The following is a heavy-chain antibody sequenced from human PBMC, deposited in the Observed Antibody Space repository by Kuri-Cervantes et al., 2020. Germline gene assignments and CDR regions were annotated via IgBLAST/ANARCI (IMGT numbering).Heavy chain of an antibody. CDR1: GGSFSGYY. CDR2: IYHSGST. V-gene: IGHV4-34*01. J-gene: IGHJ6*03. D-gene: IGHD5-12*01. CDR3: ARDLADKWHYYYYMDV. Sequence: SQTLSLTCAVYGGSFSGYYWSWIRQPPGKGLEWIGEIYHSGSTNYNPSLKSRVTISVDKSKNQFSLKLSSVTAADTAVYYCARDLADKWHYYYYMDVWGKGTTVTVSS.